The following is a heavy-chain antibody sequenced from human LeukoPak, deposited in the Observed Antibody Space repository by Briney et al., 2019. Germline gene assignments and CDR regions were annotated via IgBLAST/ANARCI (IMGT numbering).Heavy chain of an antibody. V-gene: IGHV4-39*01. CDR1: GGSISSSSYY. Sequence: SETLSLTCTVSGGSISSSSYYWGWIRQPPGKGLEWIGSIYYSGSAYYNPSLKSRVTISVDTSKNQFSLKLSSVTAADTAVYYCARTGRDGYNLFDYWGQGTLVTVSS. CDR2: IYYSGSA. CDR3: ARTGRDGYNLFDY. D-gene: IGHD5-24*01. J-gene: IGHJ4*02.